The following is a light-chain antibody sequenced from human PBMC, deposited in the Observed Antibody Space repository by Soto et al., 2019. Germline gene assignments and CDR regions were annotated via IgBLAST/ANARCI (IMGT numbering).Light chain of an antibody. CDR2: DTC. J-gene: IGKJ4*01. V-gene: IGKV3-11*01. CDR3: QHRSGWPIT. Sequence: EVVLTQSPVTLSLSPGERATLSCRASQSVSGYLAWYQQKPGQAPRLLIYDTCNRATGTPASFSGSGTGTAFTLTLSSLEPEDFAVYYCQHRSGWPITYGGGTKVEI. CDR1: QSVSGY.